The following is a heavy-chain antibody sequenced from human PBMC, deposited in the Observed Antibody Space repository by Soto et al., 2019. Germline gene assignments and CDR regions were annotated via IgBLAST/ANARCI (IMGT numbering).Heavy chain of an antibody. D-gene: IGHD1-7*01. J-gene: IGHJ6*02. CDR2: INAGNGNT. CDR1: GYTFTSYA. Sequence: ASVKVSCKASGYTFTSYAMHWVRQAPGQRLEWMGWINAGNGNTKYSQKFQGRVTITRDTSASTAYMELSSLRSEDTAVYYCARRKYTGTTGYYYGMDVWGQGTPVTVSS. CDR3: ARRKYTGTTGYYYGMDV. V-gene: IGHV1-3*01.